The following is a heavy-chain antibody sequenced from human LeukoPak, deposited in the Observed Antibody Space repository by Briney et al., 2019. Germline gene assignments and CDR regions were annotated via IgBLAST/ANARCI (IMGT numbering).Heavy chain of an antibody. CDR2: ISNNGGYT. J-gene: IGHJ4*02. CDR1: GFTFSSSA. CDR3: AKQLGYCSDGSCYFPY. D-gene: IGHD2-15*01. V-gene: IGHV3-23*01. Sequence: GGSLRLSCAASGFTFSSSAMSWVRQAPGKGVEWVSAISNNGGYTYYAVSVQGRFTISRDNSNSTLCLQMNSLRAEDTAVYYCAKQLGYCSDGSCYFPYWGQGTLVTVSS.